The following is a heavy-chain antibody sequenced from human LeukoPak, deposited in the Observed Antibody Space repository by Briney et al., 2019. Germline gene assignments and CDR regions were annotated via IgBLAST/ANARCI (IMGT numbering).Heavy chain of an antibody. D-gene: IGHD5-18*01. V-gene: IGHV1-2*02. CDR3: ARAVDTAMVTALGY. J-gene: IGHJ4*02. CDR2: INPNSGGT. CDR1: GYIFTGYY. Sequence: ASVKVSCKASGYIFTGYYMHWVRQAPGQGLEWMGWINPNSGGTNYAQKFQGRVTMTRDTSISTAYMELSRLRSDDTAVYYCARAVDTAMVTALGYWGQGTLVTVSS.